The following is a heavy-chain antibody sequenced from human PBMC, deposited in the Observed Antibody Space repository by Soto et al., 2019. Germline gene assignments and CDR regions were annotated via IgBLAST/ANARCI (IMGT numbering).Heavy chain of an antibody. CDR1: GVTFPHAW. V-gene: IGHV3-15*02. J-gene: IGHJ4*02. D-gene: IGHD4-17*01. CDR2: ITSTSDGGTP. Sequence: EVRLVESGGALVKPGRSLRLSCAAFGVTFPHAWLTWVRQAPGKGLEWVGRITSTSDGGTPDYAASVKGRFTISRDDSNNTLYLQMNDLKKEDTALYFCTTAYGDYASDYWGQGTQVTVSS. CDR3: TTAYGDYASDY.